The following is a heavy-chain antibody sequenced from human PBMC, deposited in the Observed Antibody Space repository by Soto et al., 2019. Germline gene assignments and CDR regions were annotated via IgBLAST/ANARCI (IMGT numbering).Heavy chain of an antibody. V-gene: IGHV1-69*13. D-gene: IGHD6-13*01. CDR2: IIPIFGTA. CDR1: GGTFSSYA. Sequence: SVKVSCKASGGTFSSYAISWVRQAPGQGLEWMGGIIPIFGTANYAQKFQGRVTITADESTSTAYMELSSLRSEDTAVYYCARDVLRIAAAGWNYGMDVWGQGTAVTVSS. CDR3: ARDVLRIAAAGWNYGMDV. J-gene: IGHJ6*02.